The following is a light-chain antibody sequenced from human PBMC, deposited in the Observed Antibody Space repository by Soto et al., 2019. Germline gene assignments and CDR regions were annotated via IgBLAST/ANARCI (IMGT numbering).Light chain of an antibody. CDR3: QKYNRAPFT. V-gene: IGKV1-27*01. CDR1: QATAYY. Sequence: DLQMTQSPSSLSASVGDSVTMTCRASQATAYYLAWYQQKPGQAPKLLIYDASTLQSGVPSRFSGSGSGTDFTLTISSLRPEDVATYYCQKYNRAPFTFGPGTKVDLK. CDR2: DAS. J-gene: IGKJ3*01.